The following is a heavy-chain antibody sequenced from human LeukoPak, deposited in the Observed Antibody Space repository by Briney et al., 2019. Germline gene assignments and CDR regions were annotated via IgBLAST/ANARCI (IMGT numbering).Heavy chain of an antibody. J-gene: IGHJ4*02. Sequence: SETLSLTCTVSGGSIVSNLYYWGWIRQPPGKGLEWIGDIHYSGNVYYNSSLKSRVTIFVDTSQNQFSLKLSSVTAADTAVYYCARGQDFWSGYLSPRFDYWGQGTLVTVSS. CDR2: IHYSGNV. V-gene: IGHV4-39*07. D-gene: IGHD3-3*01. CDR3: ARGQDFWSGYLSPRFDY. CDR1: GGSIVSNLYY.